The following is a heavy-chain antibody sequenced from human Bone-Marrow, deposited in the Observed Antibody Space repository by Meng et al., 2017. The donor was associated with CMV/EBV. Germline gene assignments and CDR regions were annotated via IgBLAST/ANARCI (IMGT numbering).Heavy chain of an antibody. CDR2: INWNGGST. Sequence: GESLKISCAASGFTFDDYGMSWVRQAPGKGLEWVSGINWNGGSTGYADSVKGRFTISRDNAKNSLYLQMNSLRAEDTALYYCARGGKYDFGSGTPEVVAAGTGDYWGQGTLVTVSS. J-gene: IGHJ4*02. V-gene: IGHV3-20*04. CDR3: ARGGKYDFGSGTPEVVAAGTGDY. D-gene: IGHD3-3*01. CDR1: GFTFDDYG.